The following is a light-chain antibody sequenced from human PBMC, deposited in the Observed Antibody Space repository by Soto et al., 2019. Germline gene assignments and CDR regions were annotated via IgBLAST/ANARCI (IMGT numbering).Light chain of an antibody. CDR1: SSDVGGSNF. J-gene: IGLJ1*01. V-gene: IGLV2-14*03. CDR3: VSYTSSTTYV. CDR2: DVA. Sequence: QSVLTQPASVSDSPGQSITISCTGTSSDVGGSNFVSWYQQHPGKPPKLIIYDVANRPSGVSNRFSGSKSGSTASLIISRLQTEDEAGYYCVSYTSSTTYVFGTGTKLTVL.